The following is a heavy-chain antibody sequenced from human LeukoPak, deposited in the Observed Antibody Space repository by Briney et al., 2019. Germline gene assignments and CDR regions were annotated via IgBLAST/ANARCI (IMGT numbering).Heavy chain of an antibody. CDR3: ARERVGSSYYMDV. V-gene: IGHV4-4*07. CDR1: GGSISSYY. J-gene: IGHJ6*03. CDR2: IYTSGST. Sequence: SETLSLTCIVSGGSISSYYWSWIRQPAGKGLEWIGRIYTSGSTNYNPSLKSRVTISVDTSKNQFSLKLSSVTAADTAVYYCARERVGSSYYMDVWGKGTTVTISS.